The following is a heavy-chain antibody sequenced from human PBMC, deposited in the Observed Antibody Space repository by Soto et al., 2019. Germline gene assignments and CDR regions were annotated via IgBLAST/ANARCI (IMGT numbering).Heavy chain of an antibody. CDR3: ARLGHPGH. Sequence: QVQLVQSGAEVKKPGSSVKVSCTASGGSLRNSVISWVRQAPAQRLEWMGGGIPILSTANYAQKFQGRVTMTADEPTSTAYMDLSSLSPDDTAVYYCARLGHPGHWGPGTLVIVSS. V-gene: IGHV1-69*01. CDR2: GIPILSTA. CDR1: GGSLRNSV. J-gene: IGHJ4*02.